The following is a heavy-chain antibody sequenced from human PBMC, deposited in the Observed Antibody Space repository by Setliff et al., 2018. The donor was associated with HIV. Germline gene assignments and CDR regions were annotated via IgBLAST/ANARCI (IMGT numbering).Heavy chain of an antibody. V-gene: IGHV5-51*01. J-gene: IGHJ3*01. Sequence: PRESLKISCKGSGYSFISYWIGWVRQMPGRGLEWVAIIYPQDSDTRYSPSFEGHVTISADTSRYTAYLQWRALRASDTAIYYCARHRIDISLLVVQDPGPFDLWGRGTMVTVS. D-gene: IGHD3-3*02. CDR2: IYPQDSDT. CDR3: ARHRIDISLLVVQDPGPFDL. CDR1: GYSFISYW.